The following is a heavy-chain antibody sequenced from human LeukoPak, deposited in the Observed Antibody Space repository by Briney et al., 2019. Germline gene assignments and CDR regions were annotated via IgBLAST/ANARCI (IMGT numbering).Heavy chain of an antibody. V-gene: IGHV3-74*01. J-gene: IGHJ5*02. CDR2: NNGDGSTT. D-gene: IGHD2-15*01. CDR3: ARDPRNVGLAP. Sequence: PGGSLRLSCTASGFTFSNFWMYWVRQAPGKGLMYISRNNGDGSTTNYADVVKGRFTMSRDNVKNTLYLQMNSLRVEDTAVYYCARDPRNVGLAPWGQGTLVTVSS. CDR1: GFTFSNFW.